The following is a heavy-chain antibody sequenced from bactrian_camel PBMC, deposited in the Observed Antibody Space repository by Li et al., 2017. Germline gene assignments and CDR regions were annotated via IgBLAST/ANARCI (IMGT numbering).Heavy chain of an antibody. CDR2: IYTAGAL. J-gene: IGHJ4*01. CDR1: GDTYSNYC. V-gene: IGHV3S10*01. D-gene: IGHD4*01. Sequence: DVQLVESGGGSVQHGGSLRLSCAVSGDTYSNYCMGWFRQAPGKEREGVATIYTAGALYYADSVKGRFTISQDNAEHTVYLQMTGLKPDDTAMYYCAAGSDWASLATTEHEHWGQGTQVTVS. CDR3: AAGSDWASLATTEHEH.